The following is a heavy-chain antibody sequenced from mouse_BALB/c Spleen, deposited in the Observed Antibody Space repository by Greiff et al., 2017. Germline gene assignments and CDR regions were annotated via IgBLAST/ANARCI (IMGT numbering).Heavy chain of an antibody. CDR2: IYPGNVNT. D-gene: IGHD2-1*01. CDR3: ARSVGYGNAFDY. CDR1: GYTFTSYY. Sequence: VQLQQSGPELVKPGASVRISCKASGYTFTSYYIHWVKQRPGQGLEWIGWIYPGNVNTKYNEKFKGKATLTADKSSSTAYMQLSSLTSEDSAVYFCARSVGYGNAFDYWGQGTTLTVSS. V-gene: IGHV1S56*01. J-gene: IGHJ2*01.